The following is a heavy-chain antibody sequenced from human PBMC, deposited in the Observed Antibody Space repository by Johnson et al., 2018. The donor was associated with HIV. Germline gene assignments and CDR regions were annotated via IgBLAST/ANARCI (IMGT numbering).Heavy chain of an antibody. CDR1: GFTFSSYA. V-gene: IGHV3-30*04. J-gene: IGHJ3*02. D-gene: IGHD2/OR15-2a*01. CDR2: ISYDGSNK. CDR3: ARAEGEYDAFDI. Sequence: QVQLVESGGGVVQPGRSLRLSCAASGFTFSSYAMHWVRQAPGKGLEWVAVISYDGSNKYYADSVKCRFTISRDNSKNTLYLQMNSLRAEDTAVYYCARAEGEYDAFDIWGQGTMVTVSS.